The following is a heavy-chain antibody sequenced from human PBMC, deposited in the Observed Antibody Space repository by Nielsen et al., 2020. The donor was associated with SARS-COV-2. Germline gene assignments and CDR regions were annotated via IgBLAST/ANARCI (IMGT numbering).Heavy chain of an antibody. CDR2: INHSGST. J-gene: IGHJ4*02. D-gene: IGHD3-3*01. CDR1: GGSFSGYY. CDR3: ARGQRVFGVVIIGRFDY. V-gene: IGHV4-34*01. Sequence: SETLSLTCAVYGGSFSGYYWSWIRQPPGKGLEWIGEINHSGSTNYNPSLKSRVTISVDTSKNQFSLKLSSVTAADTAVYYCARGQRVFGVVIIGRFDYWGQGTLVTVSS.